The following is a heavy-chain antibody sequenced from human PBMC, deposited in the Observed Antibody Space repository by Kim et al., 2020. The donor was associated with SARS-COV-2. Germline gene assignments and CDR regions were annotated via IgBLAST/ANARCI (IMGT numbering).Heavy chain of an antibody. V-gene: IGHV4-59*01. D-gene: IGHD6-13*01. J-gene: IGHJ6*02. CDR3: ARDLAAAGYGMDV. Sequence: NPSPKSRVTITVDTSKNQFSLKLSSVTAADTAVYYCARDLAAAGYGMDVWGQGTTVTVSS.